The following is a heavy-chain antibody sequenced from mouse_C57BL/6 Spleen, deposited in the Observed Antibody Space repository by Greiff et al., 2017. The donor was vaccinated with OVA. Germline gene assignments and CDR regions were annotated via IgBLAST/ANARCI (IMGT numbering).Heavy chain of an antibody. J-gene: IGHJ3*01. D-gene: IGHD1-1*01. CDR3: TPFITTVVGGFAY. CDR1: GFNIKDYY. CDR2: IAPEVGDN. V-gene: IGHV14-1*01. Sequence: EVQLVESGAELVRPGASVKLSCTASGFNIKDYYMHWVKQRPEQGLAWIGRIAPEVGDNEYAPKFQGKATMTADTSSNTAYLQLSCLTSEDTSVYYCTPFITTVVGGFAYWGQGTLVTVSA.